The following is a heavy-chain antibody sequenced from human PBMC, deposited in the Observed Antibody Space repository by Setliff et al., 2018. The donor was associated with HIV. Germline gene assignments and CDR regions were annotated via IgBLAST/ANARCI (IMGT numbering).Heavy chain of an antibody. D-gene: IGHD3-10*01. CDR3: AREELRGTKVFDI. J-gene: IGHJ3*02. CDR1: GYTFTAYY. CDR2: INSNSGGT. V-gene: IGHV1-2*02. Sequence: ASVKVSCKTSGYTFTAYYLHWVRQAPGQGLEYMGWINSNSGGTNYAQKFQGRATMTRDTSVSSAYMELSRVRSDDTAVYYCAREELRGTKVFDIWGQGTMVTVS.